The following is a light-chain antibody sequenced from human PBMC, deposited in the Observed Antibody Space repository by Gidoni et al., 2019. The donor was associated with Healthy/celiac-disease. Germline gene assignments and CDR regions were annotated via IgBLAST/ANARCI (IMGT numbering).Light chain of an antibody. CDR1: QSVSSSY. CDR3: QQYGSSPRT. CDR2: GAS. Sequence: EIVFTQSPGTLSLSPGERATLSCSASQSVSSSYLAWYQQKPGQAPRLLIYGASSRETGIPDRFSGSGSGTDFTLTISRLEPEDFAVYYCQQYGSSPRTFGQGTKVEIK. V-gene: IGKV3-20*01. J-gene: IGKJ1*01.